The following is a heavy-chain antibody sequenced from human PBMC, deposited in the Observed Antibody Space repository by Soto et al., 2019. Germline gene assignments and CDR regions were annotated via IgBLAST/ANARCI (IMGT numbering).Heavy chain of an antibody. CDR2: TSYDESNK. D-gene: IGHD3-3*01. J-gene: IGHJ1*01. CDR1: GFTFSSYA. V-gene: IGHV3-30-3*01. Sequence: GGSLRLSCAASGFTFSSYAMHWVRQAPGKGLEWVAVTSYDESNKYYADSVKGRFTISRDNSKNTLSLQMNSLRPEDTAVYYCARGIAYYDFWSGFVYWGQGTLVTVSS. CDR3: ARGIAYYDFWSGFVY.